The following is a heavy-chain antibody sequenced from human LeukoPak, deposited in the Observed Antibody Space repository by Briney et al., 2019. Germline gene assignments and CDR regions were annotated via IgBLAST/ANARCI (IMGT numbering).Heavy chain of an antibody. Sequence: SETLSLTCAVYGGSFSGYYWSWIRQPPGKGLEWIGEINHSGSTNYNPSLKSRVTISVDTSKNQFSLKLSSVTAADTAVYYCAGDVYRSERWFDPWGQGTLVTVSS. CDR1: GGSFSGYY. J-gene: IGHJ5*02. CDR3: AGDVYRSERWFDP. D-gene: IGHD2-15*01. V-gene: IGHV4-34*01. CDR2: INHSGST.